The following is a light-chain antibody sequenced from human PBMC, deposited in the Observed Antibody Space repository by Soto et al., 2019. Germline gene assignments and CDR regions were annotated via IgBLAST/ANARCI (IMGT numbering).Light chain of an antibody. CDR2: EVS. V-gene: IGLV2-14*01. J-gene: IGLJ1*01. CDR1: SSDVGGYNY. Sequence: SGLTASASVSGSAGQSLTRSCTGNSSDVGGYNYVSWYQQHPSKAPKLMIYEVSNRPSGVSNRFAGSKSGNTASLTISGLQAEDEADYYCSSYTSSSTPYVFGTGTKVTVL. CDR3: SSYTSSSTPYV.